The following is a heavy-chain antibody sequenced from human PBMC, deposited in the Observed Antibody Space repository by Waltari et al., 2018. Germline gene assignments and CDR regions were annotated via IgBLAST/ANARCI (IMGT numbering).Heavy chain of an antibody. J-gene: IGHJ6*03. CDR3: AREGFYYYYYMDV. V-gene: IGHV3-21*01. CDR1: GFTFSSYS. Sequence: EVQLVESGGGLVKPGGSLRLSCAASGFTFSSYSMNWVRQAAGKGWEWVSSNNNSSRYICYADSVKGRFTIPRDKAKNSLYLQMNSLRAEDTAVYYCAREGFYYYYYMDVWGKGTTVTISS. CDR2: NNNSSRYI.